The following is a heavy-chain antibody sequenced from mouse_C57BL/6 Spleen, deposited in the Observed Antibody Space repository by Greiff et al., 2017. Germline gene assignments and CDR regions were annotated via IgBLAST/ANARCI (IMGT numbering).Heavy chain of an antibody. Sequence: QVLLQQPGAELVRPGSSVKLSCKASGYTFTSYWMHWVKQRPIQGLEWIGNIDPSDSETHYNQKFKDKATLTVDKSSSTAYMQLSSLTSEDSAVYYCARRGYDGGDYYAMDYWGQGTSVTVSS. V-gene: IGHV1-52*01. J-gene: IGHJ4*01. D-gene: IGHD2-2*01. CDR1: GYTFTSYW. CDR3: ARRGYDGGDYYAMDY. CDR2: IDPSDSET.